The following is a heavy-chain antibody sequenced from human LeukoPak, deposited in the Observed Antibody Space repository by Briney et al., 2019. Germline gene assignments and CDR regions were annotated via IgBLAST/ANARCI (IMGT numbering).Heavy chain of an antibody. CDR2: ISWDGGST. V-gene: IGHV3-43*01. CDR3: AKDDSGSYYGDAFDI. Sequence: GGSLRLSSAASGFTFDDYTMHWVRKAPGKGLEWVSLISWDGGSTYYADSVKGRFTISRDNSKNSLYLQMNSLRTEDTALYYCAKDDSGSYYGDAFDIWGQGTMVAVSS. D-gene: IGHD1-26*01. J-gene: IGHJ3*02. CDR1: GFTFDDYT.